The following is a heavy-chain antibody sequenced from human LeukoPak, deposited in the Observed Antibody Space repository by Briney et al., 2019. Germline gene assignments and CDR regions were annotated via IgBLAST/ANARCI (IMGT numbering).Heavy chain of an antibody. Sequence: SETLSLTCTVSGGSVGSYYWNWIRQPPGKGLEWIGYIHYSGSTNHNASLKSRVTISVDTSKNQFSLKLSSVTAADTAVYYCARDGVAGGFDYWGQGTLVTVSS. CDR1: GGSVGSYY. J-gene: IGHJ4*02. D-gene: IGHD6-19*01. CDR3: ARDGVAGGFDY. CDR2: IHYSGST. V-gene: IGHV4-59*02.